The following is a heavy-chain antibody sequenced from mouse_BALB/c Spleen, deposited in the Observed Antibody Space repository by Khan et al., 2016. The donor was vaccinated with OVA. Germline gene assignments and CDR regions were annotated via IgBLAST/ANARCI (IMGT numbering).Heavy chain of an antibody. D-gene: IGHD2-14*01. V-gene: IGHV1-4*01. CDR2: INPRSDYT. J-gene: IGHJ4*01. CDR3: ARRTTGYSMDY. Sequence: VQLQQSGAELSRPGASVKMSCKASGYTFTSNTMHWVKQRPGQGLEWIGYINPRSDYTIYSQKFKDKATLTADISSSTAYMQLSSLTSDDTEVYERARRTTGYSMDYWAQGTSVTVSS. CDR1: GYTFTSNT.